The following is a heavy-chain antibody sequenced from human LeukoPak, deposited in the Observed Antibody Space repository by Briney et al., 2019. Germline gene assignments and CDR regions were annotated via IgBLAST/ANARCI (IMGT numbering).Heavy chain of an antibody. CDR3: AKVIDTSGYYRWYFDL. CDR2: ISYDGSNK. CDR1: GFTFSNYD. Sequence: GGSLRLSCTASGFTFSNYDMHWVRQAPGEGLEWVAVISYDGSNKYYADSVKGRFTISRDNSKNTLSLQMNSLRAEDTAVYYCAKVIDTSGYYRWYFDLWGRGTLVTVSS. V-gene: IGHV3-30*18. J-gene: IGHJ2*01. D-gene: IGHD3-22*01.